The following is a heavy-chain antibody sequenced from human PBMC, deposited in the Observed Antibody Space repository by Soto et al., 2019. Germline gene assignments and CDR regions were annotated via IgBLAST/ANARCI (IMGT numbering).Heavy chain of an antibody. CDR2: VYYSENT. CDR3: ARPQFSGTYHDTFNI. Sequence: SETLSLTCTFSGPSISSSTYYWGWIRQPPGKGLEWIGSVYYSENTYYKPSLKSRDTISVDTSKNFFFLKLTSLTAADTAMYYCARPQFSGTYHDTFNIWGQGTMVT. V-gene: IGHV4-39*01. J-gene: IGHJ3*02. D-gene: IGHD1-26*01. CDR1: GPSISSSTYY.